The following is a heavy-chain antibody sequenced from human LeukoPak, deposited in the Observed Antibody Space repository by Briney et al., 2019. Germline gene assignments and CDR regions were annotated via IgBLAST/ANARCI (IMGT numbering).Heavy chain of an antibody. CDR3: ARRGYSYGFDY. V-gene: IGHV4-34*01. Sequence: SETLSLTCAVYGGSFSGYYWSWIRQPPGKGLEWIGEINHSGSTNYNPSLKSRVTISVDTSKNQFSLKLSSVTAADTAVYYCARRGYSYGFDYWGQGTLVTVSS. CDR2: INHSGST. CDR1: GGSFSGYY. D-gene: IGHD5-18*01. J-gene: IGHJ4*02.